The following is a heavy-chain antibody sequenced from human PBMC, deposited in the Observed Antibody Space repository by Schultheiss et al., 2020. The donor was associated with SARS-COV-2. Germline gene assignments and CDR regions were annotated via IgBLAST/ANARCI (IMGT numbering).Heavy chain of an antibody. D-gene: IGHD5-18*01. V-gene: IGHV3-33*08. CDR2: IWYDGSNK. CDR3: ARDVWIQLWGYYYYGMDV. CDR1: GFTFSSYG. Sequence: GGSLRLSCAASGFTFSSYGMHWVRQAPGKGLEWVAVIWYDGSNKYYADSVKGRFTISRDNSKNTLYLQMNSLRAEDTAVYYCARDVWIQLWGYYYYGMDVWGQGTTVTVSS. J-gene: IGHJ6*02.